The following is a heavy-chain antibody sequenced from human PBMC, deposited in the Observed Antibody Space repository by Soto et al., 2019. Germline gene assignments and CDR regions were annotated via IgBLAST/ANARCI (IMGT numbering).Heavy chain of an antibody. D-gene: IGHD5-12*01. J-gene: IGHJ4*02. CDR1: GDTFSNDM. Sequence: QVQLVQSGAEVKKPGSSVKVSCKTSGDTFSNDMITWVRQAPGQGLEWMGRIIPLLDIANYAQKFQGRVTITADKSTSTAYMELNSLRSEDTAVYYCARDSPIGSTFSGYEAIDYWGQGTLVTVSS. V-gene: IGHV1-69*08. CDR2: IIPLLDIA. CDR3: ARDSPIGSTFSGYEAIDY.